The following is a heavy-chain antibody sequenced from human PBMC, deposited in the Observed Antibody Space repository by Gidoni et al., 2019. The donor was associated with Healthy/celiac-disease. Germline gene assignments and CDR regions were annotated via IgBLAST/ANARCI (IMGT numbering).Heavy chain of an antibody. CDR1: GFTFSSYS. Sequence: EVQLVESGGGLVKPGWSLRLSCAASGFTFSSYSMNWVRQAPGKGLEWVSSISSSSSYIYYADAVKGRFTISRDNAKNSLYLQMNSLRAEDTAVYYWARVDRSGYYYWGQGTLVTVSS. CDR2: ISSSSSYI. CDR3: ARVDRSGYYY. J-gene: IGHJ4*02. D-gene: IGHD3-22*01. V-gene: IGHV3-21*01.